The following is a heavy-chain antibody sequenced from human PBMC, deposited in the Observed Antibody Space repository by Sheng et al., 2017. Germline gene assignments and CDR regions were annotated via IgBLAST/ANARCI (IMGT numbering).Heavy chain of an antibody. D-gene: IGHD1-26*01. Sequence: QVQLQESGPGLVKPSETLSLTCAVSGYSISSGYYWGWIRQPPGKGLEWIGSIYHSGSTYYNPSLKSRVTISVDTSKNQFSLKLSSVTAADTAVYYCARGAPVGYGMDVWGQGTTVTVSS. CDR3: ARGAPVGYGMDV. J-gene: IGHJ6*02. CDR2: IYHSGST. CDR1: GYSISSGYY. V-gene: IGHV4-38-2*01.